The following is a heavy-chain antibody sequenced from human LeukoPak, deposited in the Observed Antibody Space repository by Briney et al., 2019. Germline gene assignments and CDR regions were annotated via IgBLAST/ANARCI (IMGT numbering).Heavy chain of an antibody. V-gene: IGHV4-34*01. J-gene: IGHJ4*02. CDR2: INHSGST. CDR3: ARTATYYYDSSGYPVSDPLPDY. Sequence: SETLSLTCAVYGGSFSGYYWSWIRQPPGKGLEWIGEINHSGSTNYNPSLKSRVTISVDASKSQFSLKLSSVTAADTAVYYCARTATYYYDSSGYPVSDPLPDYWGQGTLVTVSS. D-gene: IGHD3-22*01. CDR1: GGSFSGYY.